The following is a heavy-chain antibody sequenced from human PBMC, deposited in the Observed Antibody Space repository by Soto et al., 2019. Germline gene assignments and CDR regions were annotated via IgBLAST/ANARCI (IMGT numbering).Heavy chain of an antibody. Sequence: SETLSLTCAVSGGSISSGGYSWSWIRQPPGKGLEWIGYIYHSGSTYYNPSLKSRVTMSVDRSKNQSSLKLSSVTAADTAVYYCAREYSGSYYREYYFDYWGQGTLVTVSS. CDR3: AREYSGSYYREYYFDY. CDR1: GGSISSGGYS. V-gene: IGHV4-30-2*01. J-gene: IGHJ4*02. D-gene: IGHD1-26*01. CDR2: IYHSGST.